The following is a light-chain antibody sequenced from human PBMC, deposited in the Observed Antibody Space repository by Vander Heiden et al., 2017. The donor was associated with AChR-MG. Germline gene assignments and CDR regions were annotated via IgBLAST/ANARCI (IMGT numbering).Light chain of an antibody. CDR2: GTS. CDR3: QQYNLWHPYT. CDR1: EHIGYS. Sequence: TQSPATLSVSPGDRVTLSCRASEHIGYSLAWYQQKPGRAPRLLMYGTSTRVAGIPDRFSGSRSGTDFTLTISSLQSEDFASYYCQQYNLWHPYTFGQGTKVEN. J-gene: IGKJ1*01. V-gene: IGKV3-15*01.